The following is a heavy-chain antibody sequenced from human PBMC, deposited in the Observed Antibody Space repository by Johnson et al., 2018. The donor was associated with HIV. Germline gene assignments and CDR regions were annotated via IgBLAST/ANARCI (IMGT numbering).Heavy chain of an antibody. CDR3: ARALLIAARLGAFDI. CDR1: GFNFDYYG. V-gene: IGHV3-20*04. Sequence: VQLVESGGGVVRPGGSLRLSCAASGFNFDYYGMSWVRQAPGKGLEWVSGINWNGGRTGYVDSVRGRFTISRDNAKNSLYLQMNSLRAEDTAVYYCARALLIAARLGAFDIWGQGTMVTVSS. D-gene: IGHD6-6*01. CDR2: INWNGGRT. J-gene: IGHJ3*02.